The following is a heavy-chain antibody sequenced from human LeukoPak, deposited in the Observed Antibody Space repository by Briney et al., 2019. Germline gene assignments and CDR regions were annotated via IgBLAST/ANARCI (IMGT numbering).Heavy chain of an antibody. CDR3: ARDRVGATVDY. Sequence: ASVKVSCKASGYTFINYYIHWVRQAPGQGLEWMGMINPSGGSTTYAQKFQGRVTMTRHTSTSTAYMELRSLRSDDTAVYYCARDRVGATVDYWGQGTLVTVSS. CDR2: INPSGGST. CDR1: GYTFINYY. J-gene: IGHJ4*02. D-gene: IGHD1-26*01. V-gene: IGHV1-46*01.